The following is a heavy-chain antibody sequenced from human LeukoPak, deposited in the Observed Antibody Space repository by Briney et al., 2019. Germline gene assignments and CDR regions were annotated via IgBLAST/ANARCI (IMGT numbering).Heavy chain of an antibody. CDR1: GFTFSSYG. J-gene: IGHJ4*02. D-gene: IGHD6-19*01. Sequence: PGGSLRLSCAASGFTFSSYGMHWVRQAPGKGLEWVAVISYDGSNKYYADSVKGRFTISRDNSKNTLYLQMNSLRAADTAVYYCAKEESSEYYFDYWGQGTLVTVSS. V-gene: IGHV3-30*18. CDR3: AKEESSEYYFDY. CDR2: ISYDGSNK.